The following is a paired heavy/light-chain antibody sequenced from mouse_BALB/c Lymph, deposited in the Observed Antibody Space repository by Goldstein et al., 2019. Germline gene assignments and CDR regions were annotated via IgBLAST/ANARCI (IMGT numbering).Light chain of an antibody. CDR1: QDVSTT. Sequence: DIVMTQSHKFMSTSVGDRVSITCKASQDVSTTVAWYQQKPGQSPKLLIYWASTRHTGVPDRFTGSGSGTDYTLTISSVQAEDLALYYCQQHYSTPYTFGGGTKLEIK. CDR2: WAS. CDR3: QQHYSTPYT. J-gene: IGKJ2*01. V-gene: IGKV6-25*01.
Heavy chain of an antibody. Sequence: QVQLQQSGAELAKPGASVKMSCKASGYSFTSYWMHWVKQRPGQGLEWIGYINPSTGYTDYNQKFKDKATLTADKSSSTASMQLSSLTSDDSAVYYCASRGYGYAMDYWGQGTSVTVSS. CDR1: GYSFTSYW. CDR2: INPSTGYT. CDR3: ASRGYGYAMDY. J-gene: IGHJ4*01. D-gene: IGHD2-14*01. V-gene: IGHV1-7*01.